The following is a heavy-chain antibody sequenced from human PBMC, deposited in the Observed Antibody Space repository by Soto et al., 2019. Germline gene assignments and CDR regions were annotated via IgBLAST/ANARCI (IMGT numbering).Heavy chain of an antibody. CDR1: GFTFSSYA. CDR2: ISGSGGGY. V-gene: IGHV3-23*01. Sequence: GALRLSCAAAGFTFSSYAMSWVRQAPGKGLEWVSHISGSGGGYYYADSVKGRFTISRDNSKNTVYLQMNSLRAEDTAVYYCAKRASMITFGGVITTLQPDAFDIWGQGTMVAVSS. CDR3: AKRASMITFGGVITTLQPDAFDI. D-gene: IGHD3-16*02. J-gene: IGHJ3*02.